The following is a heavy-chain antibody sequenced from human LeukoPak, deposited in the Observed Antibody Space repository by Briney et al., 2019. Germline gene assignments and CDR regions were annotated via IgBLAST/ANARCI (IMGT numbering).Heavy chain of an antibody. J-gene: IGHJ4*02. CDR2: IYSGGST. V-gene: IGHV3-53*01. Sequence: GGSLRLSCAASGFTLSSDYISWVRQAPGKGLEWVSVIYSGGSTNYADSVRARFTISRDNSKNTVYLQMNSLRVEDTAVYYCARATLDNWGQGTLVTVSS. CDR3: ARATLDN. CDR1: GFTLSSDY.